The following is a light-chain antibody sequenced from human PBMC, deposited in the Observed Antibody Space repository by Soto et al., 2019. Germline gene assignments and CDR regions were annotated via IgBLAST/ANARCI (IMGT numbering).Light chain of an antibody. V-gene: IGKV1-39*01. J-gene: IGKJ4*01. CDR3: QQTYSIPLT. CDR2: AAS. CDR1: QSISSY. Sequence: DIQLTQSPSSLSASVGDRVTITCRASQSISSYLNWYQQKPGKAPKFLIYAASSLQSGVPSRFSGSGSGTDFTLTISNLQPEDFATYYCQQTYSIPLTFAGGGKVAI.